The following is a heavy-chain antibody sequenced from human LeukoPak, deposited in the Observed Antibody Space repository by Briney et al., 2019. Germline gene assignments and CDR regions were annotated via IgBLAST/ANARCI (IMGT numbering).Heavy chain of an antibody. Sequence: PGGSLRLSCAASGFTFSSNYMSWVRQAPGKGLEWVSVFYSGGSTYYADSVKGRFTISRDNSKNTLYLQMNSLRAEDTAVYYCARGGFGYDYHYFYAMDVWGQGTTVTVSS. CDR3: ARGGFGYDYHYFYAMDV. D-gene: IGHD5-18*01. J-gene: IGHJ6*02. CDR2: FYSGGST. CDR1: GFTFSSNY. V-gene: IGHV3-53*01.